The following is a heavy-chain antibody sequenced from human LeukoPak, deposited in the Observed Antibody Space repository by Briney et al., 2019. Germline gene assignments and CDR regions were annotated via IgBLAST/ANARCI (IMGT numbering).Heavy chain of an antibody. CDR2: LWYDGTND. D-gene: IGHD3-16*01. J-gene: IGHJ3*01. CDR1: GFTFNNYG. CDR3: ARRGTPNAFDL. Sequence: GGSLRLSCAASGFTFNNYGMHWVRQAPGRGLEWVALLWYDGTNDNYADSVKGRFTISRDNSKNTMYLQMNNLRAEDTAVYYCARRGTPNAFDLWGQGTTVTVSS. V-gene: IGHV3-33*01.